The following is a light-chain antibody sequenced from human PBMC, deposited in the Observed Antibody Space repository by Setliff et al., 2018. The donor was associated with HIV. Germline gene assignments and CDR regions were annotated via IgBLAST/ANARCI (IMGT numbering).Light chain of an antibody. J-gene: IGLJ1*01. Sequence: QSVLTQPASVSGSPGQSITISCTGTNSDIGGYNYVSWYQQLPGKAPKLMIFQVINRPSGVSNRFSGSESGNTASLTISGLQAEDEAKHYCSASRPSTNLVVFGTGTKVTVL. CDR2: QVI. CDR3: SASRPSTNLVV. V-gene: IGLV2-14*01. CDR1: NSDIGGYNY.